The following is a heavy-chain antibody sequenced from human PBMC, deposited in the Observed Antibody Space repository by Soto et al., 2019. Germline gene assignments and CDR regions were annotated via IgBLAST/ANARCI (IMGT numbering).Heavy chain of an antibody. CDR2: INPNSGGT. CDR1: GYTFTGYY. J-gene: IGHJ3*02. CDR3: ARTCGGDCYCAYDI. V-gene: IGHV1-2*04. D-gene: IGHD2-21*02. Sequence: ASVKVSCKASGYTFTGYYMHWVRQAPGQGLEWMGWINPNSGGTNYAQKFQGWVTMTRDTSISTAYMELSRLRSDDTAVYYCARTCGGDCYCAYDIWGQGTMVTVSS.